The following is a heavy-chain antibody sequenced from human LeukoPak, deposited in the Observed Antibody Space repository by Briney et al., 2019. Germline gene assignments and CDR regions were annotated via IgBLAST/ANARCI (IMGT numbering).Heavy chain of an antibody. CDR2: FDPEDGET. V-gene: IGHV1-24*01. D-gene: IGHD6-6*01. J-gene: IGHJ6*02. Sequence: VASVKVSCKVSGYTLTELSMHWVRQAPGKGLEWMGGFDPEDGETIYAQKFQGRVTMTTDTSTSTAYMELRSLRSDDTAVYYCARDQIAARPEDYYGMDVWGQGTTVTVPS. CDR3: ARDQIAARPEDYYGMDV. CDR1: GYTLTELS.